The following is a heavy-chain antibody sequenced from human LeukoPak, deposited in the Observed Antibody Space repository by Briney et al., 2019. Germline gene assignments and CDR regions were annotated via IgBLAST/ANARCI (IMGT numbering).Heavy chain of an antibody. J-gene: IGHJ4*02. CDR3: ARGNCSNTSCFFDY. CDR2: INHSGST. Sequence: SETLSLTCAVYGESFSGYYWSGLRQPPGKGPLWLGEINHSGSTNYSPSLTNRVSISLDTSTNQLSMNLSALTAAGTAVYYCARGNCSNTSCFFDYLGQGTLVTVPS. CDR1: GESFSGYY. V-gene: IGHV4-34*01. D-gene: IGHD2-2*01.